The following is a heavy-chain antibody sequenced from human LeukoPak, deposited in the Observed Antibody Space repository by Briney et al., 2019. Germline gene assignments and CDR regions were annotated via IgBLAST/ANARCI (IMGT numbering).Heavy chain of an antibody. D-gene: IGHD6-13*01. CDR2: INPNSGGT. J-gene: IGHJ4*02. Sequence: GASVKVSCKASGYTFTGYYMHWVRQAPGQGLEWMGWINPNSGGTNYAQKFQGRVTMTRDTSISTVYMELSRLRSDDTAVYYCARDSIAAAGTSDYWGQGTLVTVSS. V-gene: IGHV1-2*02. CDR3: ARDSIAAAGTSDY. CDR1: GYTFTGYY.